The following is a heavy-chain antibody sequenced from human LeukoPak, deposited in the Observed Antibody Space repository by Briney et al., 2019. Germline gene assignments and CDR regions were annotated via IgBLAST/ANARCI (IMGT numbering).Heavy chain of an antibody. CDR2: INPNSGGT. J-gene: IGHJ4*02. CDR1: GYTFTGYY. Sequence: ASVKVSCKASGYTFTGYYMHWVRQAPGQGLEWMGWINPNSGGTNYAQKLQGRVTMTRDTSISTAYMELSRLRSDDTAVYYCARSLGHYDSSGYYSEGVIDYWGQGTLVTVSS. D-gene: IGHD3-22*01. V-gene: IGHV1-2*02. CDR3: ARSLGHYDSSGYYSEGVIDY.